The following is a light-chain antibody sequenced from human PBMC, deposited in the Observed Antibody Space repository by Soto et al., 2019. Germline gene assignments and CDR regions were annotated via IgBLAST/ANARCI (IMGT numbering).Light chain of an antibody. CDR1: QTISSW. J-gene: IGKJ1*01. CDR2: KAS. CDR3: QHYNSYSEA. Sequence: DIQMTQSPSTLSGAGGDRVTITCRASQTISSWLAWYQQKPGKAPNLLIYKASTLKSGVPSRFSGSGSGTEFTLTISSLQPDDVATYYCQHYNSYSEAFGQGTKVELK. V-gene: IGKV1-5*03.